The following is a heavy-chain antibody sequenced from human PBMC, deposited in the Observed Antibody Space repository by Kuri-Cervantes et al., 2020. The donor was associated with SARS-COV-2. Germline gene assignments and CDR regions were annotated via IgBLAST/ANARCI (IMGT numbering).Heavy chain of an antibody. V-gene: IGHV4-39*02. J-gene: IGHJ4*02. CDR2: IPSAGGT. CDR1: GGSISSPNYD. D-gene: IGHD6-13*01. CDR3: VRDHDYGSRNKFDF. Sequence: SETLSLTCTVSGGSISSPNYDWGWIRQPPGKGLEWIGSIPSAGGTYYSPSLQSRVTVSVDLSKNQFSLSLQSVTAADTAVYYCVRDHDYGSRNKFDFWGPGALVTVSS.